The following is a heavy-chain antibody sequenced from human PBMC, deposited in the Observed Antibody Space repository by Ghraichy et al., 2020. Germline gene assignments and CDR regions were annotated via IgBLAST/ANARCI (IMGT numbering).Heavy chain of an antibody. CDR3: TTTTWGGQSNY. CDR1: GFMFTSYY. V-gene: IGHV3-7*03. Sequence: GSLRLSCAASGFMFTSYYMSWVRQAPGKGLEWVANLRQDGSDKFYVDSVKGRFTISRDNAKNSLFLQMNDLRAEDTAEYYCTTTTWGGQSNYWGQGSLVTVSS. D-gene: IGHD2/OR15-2a*01. CDR2: LRQDGSDK. J-gene: IGHJ4*02.